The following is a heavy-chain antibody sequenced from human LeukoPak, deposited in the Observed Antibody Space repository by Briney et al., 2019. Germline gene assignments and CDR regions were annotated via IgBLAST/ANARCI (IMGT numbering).Heavy chain of an antibody. CDR2: IYTSGST. Sequence: SETLSLTYTVSGGSISSYYWSWIRQPPGKGLEWIGYIYTSGSTNYNPSLKSRVTISVDTSKNQFSLKLSSVTAADTAVYYCARQNYYYYMDVWGKGTTVTVSS. CDR3: ARQNYYYYMDV. J-gene: IGHJ6*03. CDR1: GGSISSYY. V-gene: IGHV4-4*09.